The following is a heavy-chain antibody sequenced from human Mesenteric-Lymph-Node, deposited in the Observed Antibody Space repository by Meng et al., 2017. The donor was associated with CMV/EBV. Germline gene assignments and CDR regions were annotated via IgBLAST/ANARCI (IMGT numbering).Heavy chain of an antibody. D-gene: IGHD3-10*01. CDR2: IFYNGSA. CDR3: ARDTLTYSYGPGWIDP. Sequence: LQRPETVPVLVRRPAALYPKCPAAGGASSSIRHYWGWIRQPSGKGLEWIGNIFYNGSANYNPALESRVTISIDKSKNEFFRNLGSVTAADTAMYFCARDTLTYSYGPGWIDPWGQGTLVTVSS. CDR1: GGASSSIRHY. J-gene: IGHJ5*02. V-gene: IGHV4-39*02.